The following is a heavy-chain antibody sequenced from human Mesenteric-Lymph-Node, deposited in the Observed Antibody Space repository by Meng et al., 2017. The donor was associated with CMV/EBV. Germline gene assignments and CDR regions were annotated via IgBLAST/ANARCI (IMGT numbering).Heavy chain of an antibody. D-gene: IGHD2-8*02. CDR1: GFTFSGYW. CDR2: INQDGSEK. J-gene: IGHJ4*02. CDR3: ARDVLGMLPATANY. Sequence: GGSLRLSCAASGFTFSGYWMSWVRQAPGKGLEWVANINQDGSEKYYVDSVKGRFTISRDNAENSLDLQMNSLRAEDTAVYYCARDVLGMLPATANYWGRGTLVTVS. V-gene: IGHV3-7*01.